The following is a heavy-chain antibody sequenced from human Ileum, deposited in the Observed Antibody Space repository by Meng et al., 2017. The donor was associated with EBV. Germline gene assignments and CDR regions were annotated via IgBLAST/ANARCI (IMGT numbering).Heavy chain of an antibody. CDR3: ARVMRRVNYNSGWYAKF. D-gene: IGHD6-19*01. CDR1: GGSFSGYY. CDR2: SNYAGST. V-gene: IGHV4-34*01. J-gene: IGHJ4*02. Sequence: QVQLQQWGAGLGQSSETLSPTCAVYGGSFSGYYWTWIRQAPGRGLEWIGESNYAGSTNYNPSLKSRVTISVDTSKKQFSLNLTSVTAADTAVYYCARVMRRVNYNSGWYAKFWGQGNLVTSPQ.